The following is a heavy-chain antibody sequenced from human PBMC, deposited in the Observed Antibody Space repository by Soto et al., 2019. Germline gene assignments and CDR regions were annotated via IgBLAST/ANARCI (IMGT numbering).Heavy chain of an antibody. CDR2: INHSGST. Sequence: SETLSLTCAVYGGSFSGYYWSWIRQPPGKGLEWIGEINHSGSTNYNPSLKSRVTIPVDPSKNQVSLTLTSVTAADTAVYYCARQGSYWGQGALVTVSS. CDR1: GGSFSGYY. CDR3: ARQGSY. J-gene: IGHJ4*02. V-gene: IGHV4-34*01.